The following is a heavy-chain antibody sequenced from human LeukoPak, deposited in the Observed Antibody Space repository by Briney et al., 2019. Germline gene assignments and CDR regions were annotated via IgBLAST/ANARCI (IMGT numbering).Heavy chain of an antibody. Sequence: PSETLSLTCTVSGGSISSYYWSWIRQPAGKGLEWIGRIYTSGSTNYNPSLKSRVTMSVDTSKNQFSLKLSSVTAADTAVYYCAREGYDILTGYYPTGFDYWGQGTLVTVSS. CDR3: AREGYDILTGYYPTGFDY. CDR1: GGSISSYY. J-gene: IGHJ4*02. D-gene: IGHD3-9*01. CDR2: IYTSGST. V-gene: IGHV4-4*07.